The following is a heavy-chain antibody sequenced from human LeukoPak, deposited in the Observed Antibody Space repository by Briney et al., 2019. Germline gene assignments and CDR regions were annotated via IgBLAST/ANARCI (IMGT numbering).Heavy chain of an antibody. CDR2: INPKSGGT. J-gene: IGHJ4*02. CDR1: GYTFTGYY. V-gene: IGHV1-2*02. CDR3: ARATAENDY. Sequence: ASVKVSCKASGYTFTGYYMHWVRQAPGQGFEWTGWINPKSGGTKYLHKFEGRVTMTRDTSISTAYMELSRLRSDDTAVYYCARATAENDYWGQGTLVTVSS. D-gene: IGHD1-14*01.